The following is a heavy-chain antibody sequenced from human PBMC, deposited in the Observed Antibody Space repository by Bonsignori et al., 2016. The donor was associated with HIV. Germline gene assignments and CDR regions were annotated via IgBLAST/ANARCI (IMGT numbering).Heavy chain of an antibody. D-gene: IGHD4-17*01. V-gene: IGHV3-53*02. J-gene: IGHJ4*01. CDR2: IYSGGST. Sequence: EVQLEETGGGLIQPGGSLTLSCAASGFTVSSKYMSWVRQAPGKGLEWVSGIYSGGSTHYSDSVKGRFTISRDSSRNTLHLQMNSLRAEDTAVYYCARLFCDNGDYQGYYFDYWG. CDR1: GFTVSSKY. CDR3: ARLFCDNGDYQGYYFDY.